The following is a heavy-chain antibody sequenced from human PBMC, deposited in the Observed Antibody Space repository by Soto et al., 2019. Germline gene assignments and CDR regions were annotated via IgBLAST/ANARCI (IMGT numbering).Heavy chain of an antibody. Sequence: GGSLRLSCAASGFTFSNYAMTWVRQAPGKGLEWVSVISGSDGGTSYADSVKGRFTVSRDNSKNTLYLQMNSLRAEDTAIYYCAKLRSSRVAAAFDYWGQGTQVTVSS. J-gene: IGHJ4*02. V-gene: IGHV3-23*01. CDR3: AKLRSSRVAAAFDY. D-gene: IGHD2-15*01. CDR2: ISGSDGGT. CDR1: GFTFSNYA.